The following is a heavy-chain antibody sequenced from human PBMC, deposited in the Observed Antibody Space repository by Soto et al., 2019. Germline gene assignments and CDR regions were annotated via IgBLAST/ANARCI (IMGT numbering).Heavy chain of an antibody. V-gene: IGHV3-66*01. CDR3: AREDIGCRGGRGYGVPMDV. CDR1: GFSVSSKY. D-gene: IGHD2-15*01. Sequence: EVQLVESGGDLVQPGGSLRLSCVVSGFSVSSKYMSWVRQAPGKGLEWVSLIRNEGAGGGTYYADSVKGRFTISRDKSENVMVLQMNSLRAEATAVYYCAREDIGCRGGRGYGVPMDVWGKGTTVTFSS. J-gene: IGHJ6*03. CDR2: IRNEGAGGGT.